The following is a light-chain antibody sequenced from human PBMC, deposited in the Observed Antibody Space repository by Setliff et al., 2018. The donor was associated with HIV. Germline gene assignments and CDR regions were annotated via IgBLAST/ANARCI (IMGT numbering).Light chain of an antibody. V-gene: IGLV3-21*03. J-gene: IGLJ2*01. CDR2: DDR. CDR1: NIGSKS. Sequence: ELTQPPSVSVAPGKTARITCGGNNIGSKSVHWYQQKAGQAPVLVVYDDRDRPSGIPERFSGSNSGNTATLTLSRVEAGDEADYYCQVWDSSSEVVFGGGTKVTVL. CDR3: QVWDSSSEVV.